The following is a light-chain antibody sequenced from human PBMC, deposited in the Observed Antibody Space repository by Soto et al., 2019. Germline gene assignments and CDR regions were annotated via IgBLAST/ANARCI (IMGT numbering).Light chain of an antibody. CDR1: QSISSW. CDR2: SAS. V-gene: IGKV1-27*01. CDR3: QKYNSAPWT. Sequence: DIQMTQSPSTLSASVGDRVTITCRASQSISSWLAWYQQKPGKAPKLLIYSASTLQSGVPSRFSGSGSGTDFTLTISSLQPEDVATYYCQKYNSAPWTFGQGTQVAIK. J-gene: IGKJ1*01.